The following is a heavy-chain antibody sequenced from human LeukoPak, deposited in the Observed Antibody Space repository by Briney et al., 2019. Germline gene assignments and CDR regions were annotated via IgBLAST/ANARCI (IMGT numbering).Heavy chain of an antibody. J-gene: IGHJ4*02. CDR2: IKQDGSEK. Sequence: GGSLRLSCAASGFTFSSYWMSWVRQAPGKGLEWVANIKQDGSEKYYVDSVKGRFTISRDNAKNSLYLQMNSLRAEDTAVYYCARTPRGYDYVWGSYRVYFDYWGQRTLVTVSS. CDR1: GFTFSSYW. D-gene: IGHD3-16*01. V-gene: IGHV3-7*01. CDR3: ARTPRGYDYVWGSYRVYFDY.